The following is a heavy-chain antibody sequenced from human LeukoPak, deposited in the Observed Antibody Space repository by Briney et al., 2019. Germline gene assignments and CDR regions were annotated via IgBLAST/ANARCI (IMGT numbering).Heavy chain of an antibody. V-gene: IGHV3-30*18. Sequence: GGSLRLSCAASGFTFSSYGMDWVRQAPGKGREGVAVISYDGSNKYYADSVKGRFTISRDNSKNTLYLQMNSLRAEDTAVYYCAKDQTGGYYYYYMDVWGKGTTVTVSS. J-gene: IGHJ6*03. CDR1: GFTFSSYG. CDR2: ISYDGSNK. CDR3: AKDQTGGYYYYYMDV. D-gene: IGHD7-27*01.